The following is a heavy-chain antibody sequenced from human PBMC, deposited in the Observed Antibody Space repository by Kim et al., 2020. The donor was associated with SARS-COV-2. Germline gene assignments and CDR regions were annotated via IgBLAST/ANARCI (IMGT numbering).Heavy chain of an antibody. CDR2: IYSSGST. CDR3: ARHGAAVAGTRGEY. J-gene: IGHJ4*02. V-gene: IGHV4-59*08. D-gene: IGHD6-19*01. CDR1: GGSISLYY. Sequence: SETLSLTYTVSGGSISLYYWSWIRQPPGKGLEWIGYIYSSGSTNYNPSLKSRVTISVDASKNQFFLNLTSLTAADTAVYYCARHGAAVAGTRGEYWGQGTLVTVSS.